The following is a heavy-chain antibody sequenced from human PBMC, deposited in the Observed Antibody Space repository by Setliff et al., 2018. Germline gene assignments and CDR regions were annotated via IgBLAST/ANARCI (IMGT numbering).Heavy chain of an antibody. CDR1: GISISSGHY. CDR2: IYHKGRT. CDR3: ASPGRDDLDSPFDAFDI. Sequence: SETLSLTCGVSGISISSGHYWGWIRQPPGKGLEWIATIYHKGRTYYNPSLDSRVTISLDTSKNHFSLRLSSVTAADTAVYYCASPGRDDLDSPFDAFDIWGQGTKVTVS. J-gene: IGHJ3*02. D-gene: IGHD3-3*01. V-gene: IGHV4-38-2*01.